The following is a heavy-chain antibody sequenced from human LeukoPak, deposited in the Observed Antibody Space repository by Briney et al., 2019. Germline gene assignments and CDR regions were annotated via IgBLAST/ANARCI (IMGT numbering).Heavy chain of an antibody. Sequence: SETLSLTCTVSGGSISSYYWSWIRQPPGKGLEWIGYIYYSGSTNYNPSLKSRVTISVDTSKNQFSLKLSSVTAADTAVYYCARGSHRSYYYGMDVWGQGTTVTVSS. CDR1: GGSISSYY. CDR2: IYYSGST. CDR3: ARGSHRSYYYGMDV. V-gene: IGHV4-59*01. J-gene: IGHJ6*02.